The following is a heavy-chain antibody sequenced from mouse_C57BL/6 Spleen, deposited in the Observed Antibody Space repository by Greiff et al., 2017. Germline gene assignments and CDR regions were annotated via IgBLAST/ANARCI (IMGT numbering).Heavy chain of an antibody. Sequence: QVTLKESGPGILQPSQTLSLTCSFSGFSLSTFGMGVGWIRQPSGKGLEWLAHIWWDDDKYYNPALKSQLTITKDTSKNHVFLKIANVDTADTATYYGARMGYSNYLGAMDYWGQGTSVTVSS. CDR3: ARMGYSNYLGAMDY. CDR1: GFSLSTFGMG. CDR2: IWWDDDK. V-gene: IGHV8-8*01. D-gene: IGHD2-5*01. J-gene: IGHJ4*01.